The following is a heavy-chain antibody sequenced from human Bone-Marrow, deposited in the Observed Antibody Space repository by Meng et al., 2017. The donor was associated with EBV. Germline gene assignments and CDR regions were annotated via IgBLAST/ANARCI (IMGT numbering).Heavy chain of an antibody. CDR3: ARGPGRGVVARRAFSVGDY. CDR2: INHSGST. D-gene: IGHD3-10*01. Sequence: QGELQQWGAGLLKPSETLALTCAVYGGSFSGFYWGWIRQPPGKGLEWIGEINHSGSTNYNPSLKSRVTISVDTSKKQFSLKLSSVTAADTAVYYCARGPGRGVVARRAFSVGDYWGQGTLVTVSS. V-gene: IGHV4-34*01. J-gene: IGHJ4*02. CDR1: GGSFSGFY.